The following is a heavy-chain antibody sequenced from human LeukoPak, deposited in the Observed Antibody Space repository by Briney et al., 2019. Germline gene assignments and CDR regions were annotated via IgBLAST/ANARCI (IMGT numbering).Heavy chain of an antibody. CDR3: ARDKYYYDSSGYYRRDGMDV. J-gene: IGHJ6*02. CDR1: GYTFTSYA. CDR2: INAGNGNT. D-gene: IGHD3-22*01. V-gene: IGHV1-3*01. Sequence: ASVKVSCKASGYTFTSYAMHWVRQAPGQRLEWMGWINAGNGNTKYSQKLQGRVTMTTDTSTSTAYMELRSLRSDDTVVYYCARDKYYYDSSGYYRRDGMDVWGQGTTVTVSS.